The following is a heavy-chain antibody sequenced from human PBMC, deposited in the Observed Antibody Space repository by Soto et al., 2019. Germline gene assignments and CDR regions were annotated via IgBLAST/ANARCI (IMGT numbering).Heavy chain of an antibody. CDR1: GFTFSNYA. D-gene: IGHD4-17*01. Sequence: GGSLRISCAASGFTFSNYAMHWVRQAPGKGLERVAVISYEGSKTYYADSVKGRFTISRDNSKKTLYLQMDSLRAEDTAVYYCARRPVTYYFDYWGQGTLVTVSS. J-gene: IGHJ4*02. CDR2: ISYEGSKT. V-gene: IGHV3-30-3*01. CDR3: ARRPVTYYFDY.